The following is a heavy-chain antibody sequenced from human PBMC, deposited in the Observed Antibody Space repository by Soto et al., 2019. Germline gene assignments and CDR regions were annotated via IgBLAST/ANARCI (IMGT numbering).Heavy chain of an antibody. V-gene: IGHV3-13*05. CDR2: IGTAGDP. CDR1: GFTFSSYD. CDR3: ITMIVVVITNSTIKGNWFDP. D-gene: IGHD3-22*01. Sequence: EVQLVESGGGLVQPGGSLRLSCAASGFTFSSYDMHWVRQATGKGLEWVSAIGTAGDPYYPGSVKGRFTISRENAKNSLYLQMNSLRAGDTAVFSRITMIVVVITNSTIKGNWFDPWGQGTLVTVSS. J-gene: IGHJ5*02.